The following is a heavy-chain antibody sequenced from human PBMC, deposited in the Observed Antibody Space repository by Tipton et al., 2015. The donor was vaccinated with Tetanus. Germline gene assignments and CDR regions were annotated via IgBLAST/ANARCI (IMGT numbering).Heavy chain of an antibody. CDR3: ARAHCTDGVCNFDF. V-gene: IGHV5-51*01. D-gene: IGHD2-8*01. CDR2: IYPGDSDT. CDR1: GYIFNNYW. Sequence: QLVQSGGEIKKPGESLKISCKGSGYIFNNYWIGWVRQKPGKGLEWMGIIYPGDSDTRYSPSFQGQVTISVDKSINTAYLQWSSLKASDTSMFYCARAHCTDGVCNFDFWGQGALVTVAS. J-gene: IGHJ4*02.